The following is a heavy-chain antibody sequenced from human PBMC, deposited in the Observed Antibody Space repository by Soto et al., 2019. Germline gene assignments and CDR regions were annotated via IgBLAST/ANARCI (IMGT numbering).Heavy chain of an antibody. D-gene: IGHD3-9*01. CDR3: ARLEGLATISYYFDF. Sequence: TSETLSLTCSVSGGSISSSSYYWGWIRQPPGKGLEWIGSIYYSGSTYYNPSLKSRVTISIDKSKNQFSLKLSSLTAADTAVYYSARLEGLATISYYFDFWGQGTLVTVSS. CDR2: IYYSGST. V-gene: IGHV4-39*01. CDR1: GGSISSSSYY. J-gene: IGHJ4*02.